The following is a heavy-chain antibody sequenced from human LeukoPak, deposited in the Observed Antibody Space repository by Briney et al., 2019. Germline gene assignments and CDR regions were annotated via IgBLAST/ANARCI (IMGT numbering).Heavy chain of an antibody. Sequence: SETLSLTCAVYGGSFSGYYWSWIRQPPGKGLEWIGEINHSGSTNYNPSLKSRVTISVDTSKNQFSLKLNSVTAADTAVYYCARHYVLLWFGESPFDPWGQGTLVTVSS. D-gene: IGHD3-10*01. V-gene: IGHV4-34*01. CDR1: GGSFSGYY. CDR3: ARHYVLLWFGESPFDP. J-gene: IGHJ5*02. CDR2: INHSGST.